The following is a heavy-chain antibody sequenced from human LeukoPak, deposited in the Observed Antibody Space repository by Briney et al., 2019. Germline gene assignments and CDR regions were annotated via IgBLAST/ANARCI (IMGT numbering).Heavy chain of an antibody. Sequence: PGGSLRLSCAASGFTFSTYSMNWVRQAPGKGLEWVSSISSSSSYIYYADSVKGRFTISRDNSKNTLYLQMNSLRAEDTAVYYCARLAVAAFFDPWGQGTLVTVSS. CDR3: ARLAVAAFFDP. CDR1: GFTFSTYS. V-gene: IGHV3-21*01. D-gene: IGHD6-19*01. J-gene: IGHJ5*02. CDR2: ISSSSSYI.